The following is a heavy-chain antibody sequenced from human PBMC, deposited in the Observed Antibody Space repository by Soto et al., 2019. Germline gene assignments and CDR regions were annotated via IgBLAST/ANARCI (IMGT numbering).Heavy chain of an antibody. V-gene: IGHV3-43*01. J-gene: IGHJ4*02. D-gene: IGHD2-21*01. CDR1: GFTFDDYT. CDR2: ISWDGGNT. CDR3: AKDTSWTINY. Sequence: GGSLRLSCAASGFTFDDYTMHWVRQAPGKGLEWVSMISWDGGNTYYADSVKGRFTISRDNSKNSLYLQMNSLRTEDTALYYCAKDTSWTINYWGQGTLVTVSS.